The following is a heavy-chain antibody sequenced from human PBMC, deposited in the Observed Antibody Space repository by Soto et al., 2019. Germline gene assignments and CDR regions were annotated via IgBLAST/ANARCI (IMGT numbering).Heavy chain of an antibody. CDR1: GGSISSGDYY. D-gene: IGHD3-16*01. Sequence: SETLSLTCTVSGGSISSGDYYWSWIRQPPGKGLEWIGYIYYSGSTYYNPSLKRRVTISVDTSKNQFSLKLSSLTAADTAGNYCARAGPHDPFDYWGQGTLVTVSS. CDR2: IYYSGST. J-gene: IGHJ4*02. CDR3: ARAGPHDPFDY. V-gene: IGHV4-30-4*01.